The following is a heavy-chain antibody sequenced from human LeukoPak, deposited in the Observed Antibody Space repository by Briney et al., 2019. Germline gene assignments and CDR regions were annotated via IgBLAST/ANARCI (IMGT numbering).Heavy chain of an antibody. Sequence: GGSLRLSCAASGFAFSSYWMSWVRQAPGKGLEWVANIRQDGSERYYVDSVEGRFTISRDDAKNSLYLQMDSLRAEDTAVYYCARGAQWLAGRFDYWGQGTLVTVSS. D-gene: IGHD6-19*01. CDR3: ARGAQWLAGRFDY. J-gene: IGHJ4*02. CDR2: IRQDGSER. CDR1: GFAFSSYW. V-gene: IGHV3-7*03.